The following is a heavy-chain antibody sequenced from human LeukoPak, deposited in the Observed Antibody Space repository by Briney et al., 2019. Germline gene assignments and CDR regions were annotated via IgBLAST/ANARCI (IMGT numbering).Heavy chain of an antibody. J-gene: IGHJ4*02. CDR1: GFTFSSYA. V-gene: IGHV3-23*01. CDR3: AKFVVVVAATFENYFDY. D-gene: IGHD2-15*01. CDR2: ISGSGGST. Sequence: PGGSLRLSYAASGFTFSSYAMSWVRQAPGKGLEWVSAISGSGGSTYYADSVKGRFTISRDNSKNTLYLQMNSLRAEDTAVYYCAKFVVVVAATFENYFDYWGQGTLVTVSS.